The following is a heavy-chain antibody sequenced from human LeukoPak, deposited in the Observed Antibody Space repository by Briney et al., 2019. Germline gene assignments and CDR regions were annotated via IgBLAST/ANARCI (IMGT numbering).Heavy chain of an antibody. CDR2: ISSSGSTI. CDR1: GFTFSSYE. V-gene: IGHV3-48*03. Sequence: GGSLSLSCAASGFTFSSYEMNWVRQAPGKGLEWVSYISSSGSTIYYADSVKGRFTISRDNAKNSLYLQMNSLRAEDTAVYYCARDHSSSWPGYFDYWGQGTLVTVSS. J-gene: IGHJ4*02. CDR3: ARDHSSSWPGYFDY. D-gene: IGHD6-13*01.